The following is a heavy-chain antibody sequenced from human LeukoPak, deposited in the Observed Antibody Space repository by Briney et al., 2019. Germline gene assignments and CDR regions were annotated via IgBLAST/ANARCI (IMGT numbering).Heavy chain of an antibody. CDR2: IYNSGTT. Sequence: SETLSLTCTVSGGSISGYYWSWIRQPPGKGLEWIGYIYNSGTTNYNPSLKSRLAISVDTSKNQFSLKLSSVTAADTAVYYCARVVVVAATPVWFDPWGQGTLVTVSS. V-gene: IGHV4-59*08. D-gene: IGHD2-15*01. CDR1: GGSISGYY. CDR3: ARVVVVAATPVWFDP. J-gene: IGHJ5*02.